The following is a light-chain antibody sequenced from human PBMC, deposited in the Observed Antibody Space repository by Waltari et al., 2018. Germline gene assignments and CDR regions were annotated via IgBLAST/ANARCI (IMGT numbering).Light chain of an antibody. CDR2: LGS. J-gene: IGKJ3*01. V-gene: IGKV2-28*01. Sequence: DIVMTQSPLSLPVTPGEPASLSCRSRQSLLHRNGYNYLDWYLQKPGQSPQLLIYLGSNRASGVPDRFSGSGSGTDFTLKISRVEAEDVGVYYCMQALQTPFTFGPGTKVDIK. CDR1: QSLLHRNGYNY. CDR3: MQALQTPFT.